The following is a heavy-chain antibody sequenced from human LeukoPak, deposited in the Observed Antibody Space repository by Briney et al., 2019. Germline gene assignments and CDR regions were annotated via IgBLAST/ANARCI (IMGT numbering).Heavy chain of an antibody. J-gene: IGHJ4*02. Sequence: PSETLSLTCAVYGGSFSGYYWSWIRQPPGKGLEWIGEINHSGSTNYNPSLKSRVTISVDTSKNQFSLKLSSVTAADTAVYYCARGRRWLQLHFHYWGQGTLVTVSS. CDR2: INHSGST. V-gene: IGHV4-34*01. CDR3: ARGRRWLQLHFHY. D-gene: IGHD5-24*01. CDR1: GGSFSGYY.